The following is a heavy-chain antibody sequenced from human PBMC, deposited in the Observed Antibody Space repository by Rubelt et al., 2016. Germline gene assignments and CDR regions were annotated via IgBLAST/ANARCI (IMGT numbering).Heavy chain of an antibody. CDR2: INQDGSEK. V-gene: IGHV3-7*01. J-gene: IGHJ4*02. CDR3: VKDRSLITTVKYYFDY. Sequence: GGSLRLSCAASGFTFSDHCMSWVRQAPGKELEWVANINQDGSEKKYVDSVKGRFTISRDNAKNSLFLQMSSLRAEDTAVYYCVKDRSLITTVKYYFDYWGQGTLVTVSS. CDR1: GFTFSDHC. D-gene: IGHD1-1*01.